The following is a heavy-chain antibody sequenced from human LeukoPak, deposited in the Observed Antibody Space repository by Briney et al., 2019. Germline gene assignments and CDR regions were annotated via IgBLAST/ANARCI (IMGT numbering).Heavy chain of an antibody. CDR1: GFTFSKLG. D-gene: IGHD7-27*01. J-gene: IGHJ4*02. CDR3: AKALYDSTGDGY. Sequence: PGGSLRLSCAASGFTFSKLGMTWVRQAPGKGLEWVSAIDASGRNTHYADSVRGRFSISRDNSKNTVILQMNSLRVEDTAVYYWAKALYDSTGDGYWGQGTLVTISS. CDR2: IDASGRNT. V-gene: IGHV3-23*01.